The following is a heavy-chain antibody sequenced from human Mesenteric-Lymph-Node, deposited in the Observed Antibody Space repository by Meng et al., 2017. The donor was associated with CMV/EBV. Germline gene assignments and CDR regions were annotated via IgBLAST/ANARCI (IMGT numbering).Heavy chain of an antibody. V-gene: IGHV4-59*01. CDR1: GGSISSYY. D-gene: IGHD6-13*01. J-gene: IGHJ3*02. CDR2: IYYSGNT. Sequence: SETLSLTCTVSGGSISSYYWNWIRQPPGEGLEWIGYIYYSGNTNYNPSLKSRVTISVDTSKNQFSLKLTSVTAADTAVYYCARDRGSSWQNDAFDIWGQGTMVTVSS. CDR3: ARDRGSSWQNDAFDI.